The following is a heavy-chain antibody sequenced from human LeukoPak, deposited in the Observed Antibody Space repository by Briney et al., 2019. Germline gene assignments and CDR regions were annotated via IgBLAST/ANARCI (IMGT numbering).Heavy chain of an antibody. V-gene: IGHV3-33*01. J-gene: IGHJ4*02. D-gene: IGHD6-6*01. CDR1: GYTFTDHG. CDR3: ARDLAAARLDF. Sequence: PGGSLRLSCAASGYTFTDHGMHWVRQAPGKGLEWVADIRFDGSQEYYADTVKGRFTISRDISKSILYLQMNSLRAEDTGVYYCARDLAAARLDFRGQGTLVTVSS. CDR2: IRFDGSQE.